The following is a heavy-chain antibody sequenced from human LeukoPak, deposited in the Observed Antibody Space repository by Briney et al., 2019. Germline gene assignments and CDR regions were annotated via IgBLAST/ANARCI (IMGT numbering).Heavy chain of an antibody. CDR3: ARVSSSSRYGQIWGAFDI. Sequence: SETLSLTCTVSGGSISSYYWSWIRQPPGKGLEWIGYIYYSGSTNYNPSLKSRVTISVDTSKNQFSLKLSSVTAADTAVYYCARVSSSSRYGQIWGAFDIWGQGTMVTVSS. V-gene: IGHV4-59*01. J-gene: IGHJ3*02. CDR1: GGSISSYY. D-gene: IGHD6-13*01. CDR2: IYYSGST.